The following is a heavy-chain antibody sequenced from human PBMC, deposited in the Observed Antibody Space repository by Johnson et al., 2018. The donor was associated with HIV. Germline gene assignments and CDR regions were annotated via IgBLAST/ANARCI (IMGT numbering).Heavy chain of an antibody. V-gene: IGHV3-15*01. CDR1: GFTFSNAW. J-gene: IGHJ3*02. CDR2: IKSKTDGGTT. Sequence: VQLVESGGGLVQPGGSLRLSCAASGFTFSNAWMSWVRQAPGKGLEWVGRIKSKTDGGTTDYAAPVKGRFTISRDDSKNTLYLQMNGLKTEDTAVYYCTTIKTELPTLNDAFDIWGQGTMVTVSS. D-gene: IGHD1-26*01. CDR3: TTIKTELPTLNDAFDI.